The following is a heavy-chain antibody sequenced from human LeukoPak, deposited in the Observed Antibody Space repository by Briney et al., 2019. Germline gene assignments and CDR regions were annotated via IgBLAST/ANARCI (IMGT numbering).Heavy chain of an antibody. J-gene: IGHJ6*02. Sequence: SETLSLTCTVSGGSISSGGYYWSWIRQHPGKGLEWIGYIYYGGSTYYNPSLKSRVTISVDTSKNQFSLKLSSVTAADTAVYYCAPVGATTYYYGMDVWGQGTTVTVSS. D-gene: IGHD1-26*01. V-gene: IGHV4-31*03. CDR3: APVGATTYYYGMDV. CDR1: GGSISSGGYY. CDR2: IYYGGST.